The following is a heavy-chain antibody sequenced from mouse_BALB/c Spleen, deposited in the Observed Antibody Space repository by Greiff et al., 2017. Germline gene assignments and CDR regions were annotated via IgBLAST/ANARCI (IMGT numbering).Heavy chain of an antibody. V-gene: IGHV2-4-1*01. CDR2: IWSGGST. CDR3: ARVLYYGSSYDAMDY. D-gene: IGHD1-1*01. J-gene: IGHJ4*01. CDR1: GFSLTSYG. Sequence: QVQLKQSGPGLVQPSQSLSITCTVSGFSLTSYGVHWVRQSPGKGLEWLGVIWSGGSTDYNAAFISRLSISKDNSKSQVFFKMNSLQADDTAIYYCARVLYYGSSYDAMDYWGQGTSVTVSS.